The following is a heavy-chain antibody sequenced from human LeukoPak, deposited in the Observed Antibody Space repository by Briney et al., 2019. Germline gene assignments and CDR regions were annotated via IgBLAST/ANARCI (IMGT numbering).Heavy chain of an antibody. CDR1: GGYISSYY. Sequence: PSETLSLTCTVSGGYISSYYWSWIRQPPGKGLEWIGYIYYSGSTYYNASLKSRVTMSVDTSKNQFSLKLSSVTAADTAVYYCARRPYYYGSGSHIDCWGQGTLVTVSS. V-gene: IGHV4-59*08. CDR2: IYYSGST. CDR3: ARRPYYYGSGSHIDC. D-gene: IGHD3-10*01. J-gene: IGHJ4*02.